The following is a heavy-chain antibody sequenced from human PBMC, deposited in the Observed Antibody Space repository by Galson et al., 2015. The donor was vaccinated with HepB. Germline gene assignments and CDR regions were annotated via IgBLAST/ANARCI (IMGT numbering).Heavy chain of an antibody. CDR3: AKTRPPFGY. CDR1: GFPFSNYA. V-gene: IGHV3-23*01. D-gene: IGHD1-1*01. CDR2: ISGGGRTT. Sequence: SLRLSCAASGFPFSNYAMSWVRQAPGRGLEWVSGISGGGRTTYYADSVKGRFTISRDNSKNTVYLHINSLRAEDTAVYHCAKTRPPFGYWGQGTLVTVSS. J-gene: IGHJ4*02.